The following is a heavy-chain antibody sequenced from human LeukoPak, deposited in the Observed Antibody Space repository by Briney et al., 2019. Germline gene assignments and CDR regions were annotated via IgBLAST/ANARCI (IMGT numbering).Heavy chain of an antibody. Sequence: PSETLSLTCSVSGDSISRSDSYWDWIRQPPGKGLEWIGTIYYSGRTYYNPSLKSRVTTSVDTSKNQFSLKLSSVTAADTAVYYCASYPYPVVHHDAFDIWGQGTMVTVSS. J-gene: IGHJ3*02. D-gene: IGHD4-23*01. CDR1: GDSISRSDSY. CDR3: ASYPYPVVHHDAFDI. CDR2: IYYSGRT. V-gene: IGHV4-39*07.